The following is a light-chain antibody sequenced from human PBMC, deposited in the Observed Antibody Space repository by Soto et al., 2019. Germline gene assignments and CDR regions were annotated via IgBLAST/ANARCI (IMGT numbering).Light chain of an antibody. J-gene: IGLJ2*01. CDR1: SSNIGAGYD. Sequence: QSVLTQPPSVSGAPGQRVTISCTGSSSNIGAGYDVHWYQQLPGTAPKLLIYNNNRRPSGVPDRFSGSKSGTSASLAITGLQAEDEADYHCQSYDSSLSGSVFGGGNKLTVL. CDR3: QSYDSSLSGSV. V-gene: IGLV1-40*01. CDR2: NNN.